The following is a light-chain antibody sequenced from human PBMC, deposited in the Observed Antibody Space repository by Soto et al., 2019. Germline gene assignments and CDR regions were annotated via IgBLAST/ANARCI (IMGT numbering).Light chain of an antibody. V-gene: IGLV2-14*01. CDR1: SSDVGGYKY. CDR3: SSYTSSSTSVV. CDR2: EVS. J-gene: IGLJ2*01. Sequence: ALTQPASVSGSPEQSITISCTGTSSDVGGYKYVSWYQQLPGRAPKLIISEVSNRPSGVSDRFTGSKSGNTASLTISGLQTEDEGDYYCSSYTSSSTSVVFGGGTKLTVL.